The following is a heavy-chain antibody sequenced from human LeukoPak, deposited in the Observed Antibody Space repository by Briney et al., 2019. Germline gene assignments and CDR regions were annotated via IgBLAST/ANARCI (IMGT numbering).Heavy chain of an antibody. CDR2: IIPIFGTA. V-gene: IGHV1-69*06. CDR3: ARAYSGYDHGYYYYTDV. D-gene: IGHD5-12*01. CDR1: GFTFSSYA. J-gene: IGHJ6*03. Sequence: SCAASGFTFSSYAISWVRQAPGQGLEWMGGIIPIFGTANYAQKFQGRVTITADKSTSTAYMELSSLRSEDTAVYYCARAYSGYDHGYYYYTDVWGKGTTVTVSS.